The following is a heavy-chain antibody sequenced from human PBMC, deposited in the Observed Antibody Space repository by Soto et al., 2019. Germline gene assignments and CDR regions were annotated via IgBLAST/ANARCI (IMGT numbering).Heavy chain of an antibody. D-gene: IGHD4-4*01. Sequence: SVKVSCKASGGTFSSYAISWVRQAPGQGLEWMGGIIPIFGTANYAQKFQGRVTITADESTSTAYMELSSLRSEDTAVYYCAREDNSNYVGYYYYGMDVWGQGTTVTVS. CDR1: GGTFSSYA. CDR3: AREDNSNYVGYYYYGMDV. CDR2: IIPIFGTA. V-gene: IGHV1-69*13. J-gene: IGHJ6*02.